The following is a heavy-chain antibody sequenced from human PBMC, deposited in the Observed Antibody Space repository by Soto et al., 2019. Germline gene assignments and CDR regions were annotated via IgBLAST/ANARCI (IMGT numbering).Heavy chain of an antibody. CDR3: ARAGSLYWYFDL. J-gene: IGHJ2*01. V-gene: IGHV1-3*01. CDR1: GYTFSNYA. D-gene: IGHD1-26*01. Sequence: SVEVSCKASGYTFSNYAMPWLRQATGQRLEWMGWINAGNGNTKYSQKFQGRVTITRDTSASTAYMELSSLRSEDTAVYYCARAGSLYWYFDLWGRGTLVTVSS. CDR2: INAGNGNT.